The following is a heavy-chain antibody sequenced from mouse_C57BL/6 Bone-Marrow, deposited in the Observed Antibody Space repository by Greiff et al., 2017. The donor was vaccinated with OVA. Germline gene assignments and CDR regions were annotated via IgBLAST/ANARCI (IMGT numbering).Heavy chain of an antibody. V-gene: IGHV1-82*01. CDR2: IYPGDGDT. Sequence: VQLQQSGPELVKPGASVKISCKASGYAFSSSWMNWVKQRPGKGLEWIGRIYPGDGDTNYNGKFKGKATLTADKSSSTAYMQLSSLTSEDSAVYFCARYGKGYFDYWGQGTTLTVSS. J-gene: IGHJ2*01. D-gene: IGHD2-1*01. CDR1: GYAFSSSW. CDR3: ARYGKGYFDY.